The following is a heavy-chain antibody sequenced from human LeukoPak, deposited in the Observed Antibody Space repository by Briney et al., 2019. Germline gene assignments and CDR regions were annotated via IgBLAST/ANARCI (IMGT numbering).Heavy chain of an antibody. CDR3: AKDPTAEYYYDSSAPRYGMDV. Sequence: GGSLRLSCAASGFTFDDYAMHWVRQAPGKGLEWVSGISWNSGSIGYADPVKGRFTISRDNAKNSLYLQMNSLRAEDTALYYCAKDPTAEYYYDSSAPRYGMDVWGQGTTVTVSS. CDR2: ISWNSGSI. D-gene: IGHD3-22*01. V-gene: IGHV3-9*01. CDR1: GFTFDDYA. J-gene: IGHJ6*02.